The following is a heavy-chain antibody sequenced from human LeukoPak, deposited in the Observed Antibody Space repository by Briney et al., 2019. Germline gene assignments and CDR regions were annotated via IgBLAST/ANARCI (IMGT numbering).Heavy chain of an antibody. CDR2: INSDGSST. J-gene: IGHJ4*02. V-gene: IGHV3-74*01. Sequence: PGGSLRLSCAASGFTFSSYWMHWVRQAPGKGLVWVSRINSDGSSTTYADSVKGRFTISRDNAKNTLYLQMNMLRAEDTAVYYCARVEPIRLLVDYWGQGTLVTVSS. CDR3: ARVEPIRLLVDY. D-gene: IGHD3-3*01. CDR1: GFTFSSYW.